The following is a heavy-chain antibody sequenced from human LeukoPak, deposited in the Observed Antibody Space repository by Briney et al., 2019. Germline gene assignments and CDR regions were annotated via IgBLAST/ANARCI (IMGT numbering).Heavy chain of an antibody. CDR1: GFTVDDYV. CDR3: ARDRTIHYGDPDYSAY. J-gene: IGHJ4*02. CDR2: INWNGGST. V-gene: IGHV3-20*04. D-gene: IGHD4-17*01. Sequence: PGGSLRLSCAASGFTVDDYVMSWVRQAPGKGLEWVSGINWNGGSTGYADSVKGRFTISRDNTKNSMYLQMNSLRAEDTALYYCARDRTIHYGDPDYSAYWGQGTLVTVSS.